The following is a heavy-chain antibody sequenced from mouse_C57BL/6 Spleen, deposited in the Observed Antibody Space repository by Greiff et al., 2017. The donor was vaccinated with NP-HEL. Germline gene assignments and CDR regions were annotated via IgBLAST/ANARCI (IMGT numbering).Heavy chain of an antibody. D-gene: IGHD1-1*01. J-gene: IGHJ1*03. CDR1: GYTFTSYW. V-gene: IGHV1-64*01. CDR2: IHPNSGST. CDR3: ARWNYGSSEGWYFDV. Sequence: QVQLQQPGAELVKPGASVKLSCKASGYTFTSYWMHWVKQRPGQGLEWIGMIHPNSGSTNYNEKFKSKATLTVDKSSSTAYMQLSSLTSEDSAVYYCARWNYGSSEGWYFDVWGTGTTVTVSS.